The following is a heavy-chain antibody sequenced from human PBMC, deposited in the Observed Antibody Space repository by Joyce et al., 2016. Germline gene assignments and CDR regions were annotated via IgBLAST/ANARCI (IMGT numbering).Heavy chain of an antibody. Sequence: EVQLVESGGGLVKPGGSLRISCAASGFTFSNSSMSWFRRAPGKGLEWVSAISSDSTYIFYEDSVKGRFTVSRDNAKNSLYLQMNSLRAEDTAVFFCARGGIVYDYSMDLWGQGTTVTVSS. J-gene: IGHJ6*02. V-gene: IGHV3-21*02. CDR3: ARGGIVYDYSMDL. CDR2: ISSDSTYI. D-gene: IGHD3-22*01. CDR1: GFTFSNSS.